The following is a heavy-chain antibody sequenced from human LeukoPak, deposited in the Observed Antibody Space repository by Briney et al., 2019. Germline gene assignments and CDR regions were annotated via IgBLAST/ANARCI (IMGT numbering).Heavy chain of an antibody. J-gene: IGHJ5*02. V-gene: IGHV4-34*01. CDR2: INHSGSP. CDR1: GGSFSGYY. CDR3: ARSRRRQVRPFDP. D-gene: IGHD4/OR15-4a*01. Sequence: PSETLSLTCAVYGGSFSGYYWSWIRQPPGKGLEWIGEINHSGSPNYNPSLKSRVTISVDTSKNQFSLKLSSVAAADTPVYYCARSRRRQVRPFDPWGQGTLVTVSS.